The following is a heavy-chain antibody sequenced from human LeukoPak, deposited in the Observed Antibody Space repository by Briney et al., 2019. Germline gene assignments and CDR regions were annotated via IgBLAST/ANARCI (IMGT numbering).Heavy chain of an antibody. D-gene: IGHD6-19*01. CDR2: INPNSGGT. V-gene: IGHV1-2*04. CDR1: GYTFTGYY. J-gene: IGHJ4*02. CDR3: ATHGSGWWYFDH. Sequence: ASVKVSCKASGYTFTGYYIHWVRQAPGQGLEWMGWINPNSGGTNYAQKFQGWVTMTRDTSISTTYMELGRLRSDDTAVYYCATHGSGWWYFDHWGQGTLVTVSS.